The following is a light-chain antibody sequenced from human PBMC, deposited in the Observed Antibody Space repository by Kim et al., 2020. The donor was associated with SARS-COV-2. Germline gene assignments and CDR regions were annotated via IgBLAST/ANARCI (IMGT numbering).Light chain of an antibody. Sequence: ETVMTQSPAALSVSPGERATLSCRTRQNIGSNLAWYQQKPGQAPRLLIYGASTRATGISGRFSGSGSGTDFTLTISSLQSEDLAVYYCQQYGDWPYVFGQGTKLEI. CDR1: QNIGSN. J-gene: IGKJ2*01. CDR3: QQYGDWPYV. CDR2: GAS. V-gene: IGKV3-15*01.